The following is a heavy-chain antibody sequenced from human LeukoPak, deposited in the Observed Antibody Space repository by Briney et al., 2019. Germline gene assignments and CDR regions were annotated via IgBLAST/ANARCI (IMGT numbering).Heavy chain of an antibody. CDR3: AIPPAGYYYPYYYYMDV. Sequence: SVKVSCKASGGTFSSYAISWVRQAPGQGLEWMGGIIPIFGTANYAQKFQGRVTITADESTSTAYMELSSLRAEDTAVYYCAIPPAGYYYPYYYYMDVWGKGPTVTVSS. CDR2: IIPIFGTA. J-gene: IGHJ6*03. V-gene: IGHV1-69*13. CDR1: GGTFSSYA. D-gene: IGHD3-10*01.